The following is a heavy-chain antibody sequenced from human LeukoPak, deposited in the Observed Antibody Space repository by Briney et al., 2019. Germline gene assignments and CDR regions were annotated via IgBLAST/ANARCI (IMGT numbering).Heavy chain of an antibody. CDR2: ISGSGDKT. CDR3: AKVPYYFDY. CDR1: GFTFSSYA. V-gene: IGHV3-23*01. Sequence: GGSLRLSCAASGFTFSSYAMSWVRQAPGEGLEWVSAISGSGDKTYYIGSVKGRFTISRDNSKNTLYLQMNSLRAEDTAVYYCAKVPYYFDYWGQGTLVTVSS. J-gene: IGHJ4*02.